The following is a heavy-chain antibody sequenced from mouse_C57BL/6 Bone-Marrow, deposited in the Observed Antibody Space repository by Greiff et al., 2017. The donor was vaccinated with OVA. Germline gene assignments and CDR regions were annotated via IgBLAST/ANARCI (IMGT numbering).Heavy chain of an antibody. CDR2: IDPSDSYT. J-gene: IGHJ1*03. Sequence: QVQLQQPGAELVMPGASVKLSCKASGYTFTSYWMHWVKQRPGQGLEWIGEIDPSDSYTNYNQKFKGKSTLTVDKSSSTAYMQLSSLTSEDSAVYYCAREEYYCSGWYFDVWGTGTTVTVSS. CDR3: AREEYYCSGWYFDV. D-gene: IGHD1-1*01. V-gene: IGHV1-69*01. CDR1: GYTFTSYW.